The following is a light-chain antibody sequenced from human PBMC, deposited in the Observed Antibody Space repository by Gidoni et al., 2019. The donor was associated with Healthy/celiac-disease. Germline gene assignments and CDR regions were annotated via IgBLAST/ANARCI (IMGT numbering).Light chain of an antibody. CDR1: QNISSY. CDR3: QQSDSTPLT. J-gene: IGKJ1*01. CDR2: DAS. V-gene: IGKV1-39*01. Sequence: DIQMTQSPSSLSASIGDRVTITCQASQNISSYLNWYQQKPGKAPKLLIYDASSLQTGVPSRFSGSGSGTDFTFTISSLQPEDFATYYCQQSDSTPLTFGRGTKVEIK.